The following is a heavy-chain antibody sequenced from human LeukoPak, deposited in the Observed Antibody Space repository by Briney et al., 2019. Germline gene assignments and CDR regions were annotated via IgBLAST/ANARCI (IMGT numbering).Heavy chain of an antibody. J-gene: IGHJ5*02. CDR1: GFTFSNYW. Sequence: GGSLRLSCAASGFTFSNYWMIWVRQAPGKGLEWVGNIKQDGSEKRYADSVRGRFTISRDNAQTSLYLQMNSLRAEDMAVYYCARASDPWLQLTWGQGTLVTVSS. CDR2: IKQDGSEK. V-gene: IGHV3-7*05. D-gene: IGHD5-24*01. CDR3: ARASDPWLQLT.